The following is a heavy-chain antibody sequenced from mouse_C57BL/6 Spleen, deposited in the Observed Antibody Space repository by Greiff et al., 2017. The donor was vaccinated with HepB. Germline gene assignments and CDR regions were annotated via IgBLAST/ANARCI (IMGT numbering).Heavy chain of an antibody. V-gene: IGHV1-80*01. CDR1: GYAFSSYW. CDR3: ARWDSSGWRDY. CDR2: IYPGDGDT. J-gene: IGHJ4*01. Sequence: QVQLQQSGAELVKPGASVKISCKASGYAFSSYWMNWVKQRPGKGLEWIGQIYPGDGDTNYNGKFKGKATLTADKSSSTAYMQLSSLTSEDSAVYFCARWDSSGWRDYWGQGTSVTVSS. D-gene: IGHD3-2*02.